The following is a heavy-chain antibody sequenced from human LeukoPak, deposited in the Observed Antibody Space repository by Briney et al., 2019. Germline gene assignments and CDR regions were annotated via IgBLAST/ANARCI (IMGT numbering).Heavy chain of an antibody. Sequence: GASVKVSCKASGYTFTTHYMHWVRQAPGQGLEWMGWINTNTGNPTYAQGFTGRFVFSLDTSVSTAYLQISSLKAEDTAVYYCARGPTAMVTTYFDYWGQGTLVTVSS. CDR1: GYTFTTHY. J-gene: IGHJ4*02. CDR2: INTNTGNP. CDR3: ARGPTAMVTTYFDY. V-gene: IGHV7-4-1*02. D-gene: IGHD5-18*01.